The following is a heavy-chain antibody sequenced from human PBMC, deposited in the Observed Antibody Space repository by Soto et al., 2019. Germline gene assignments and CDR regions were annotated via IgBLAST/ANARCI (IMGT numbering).Heavy chain of an antibody. CDR2: IGGSGDGT. V-gene: IGHV3-23*01. D-gene: IGHD3-22*01. CDR3: VREDLISMRDYYFAY. J-gene: IGHJ4*02. CDR1: GFTFSSYT. Sequence: GGSLRLSCEASGFTFSSYTMNWVRRAPGKGLEWVATIGGSGDGTYYGDSVKGRFTISRDNSKNTVYLQMNSLRAEDTAIYYCVREDLISMRDYYFAYWGQGTQVTVSS.